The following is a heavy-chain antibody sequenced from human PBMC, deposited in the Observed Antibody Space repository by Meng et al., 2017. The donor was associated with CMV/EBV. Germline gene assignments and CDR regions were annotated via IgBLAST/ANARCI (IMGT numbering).Heavy chain of an antibody. CDR2: IKQDGSEK. Sequence: GGSLRLSCAASGFTFSSYWMSWVRQAPGKGLEWVANIKQDGSEKYYVDSVKGRFTISRDNAKNSLYLQMNSLRAEDTAVYYCARYMLVPATASYYFDYWGQGTLVTVSS. CDR3: ARYMLVPATASYYFDY. J-gene: IGHJ4*02. V-gene: IGHV3-7*01. D-gene: IGHD2-2*01. CDR1: GFTFSSYW.